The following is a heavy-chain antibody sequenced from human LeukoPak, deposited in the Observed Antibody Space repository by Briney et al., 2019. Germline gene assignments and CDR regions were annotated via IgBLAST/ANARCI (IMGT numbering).Heavy chain of an antibody. CDR3: ARESGPMDY. D-gene: IGHD2-2*01. CDR1: GFTFSSYG. V-gene: IGHV3-33*01. CDR2: IWYDGSNK. J-gene: IGHJ4*02. Sequence: PGGSLRLSCAASGFTFSSYGMHWVRQAPGKGLEWVAVIWYDGSNKYYADSAKGRFTISRDNSKNTLYLQMNSLRAEETAVYYCARESGPMDYWGQGTLVTVSS.